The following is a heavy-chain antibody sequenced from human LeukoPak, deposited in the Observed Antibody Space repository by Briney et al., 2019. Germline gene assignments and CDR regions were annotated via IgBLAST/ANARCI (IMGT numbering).Heavy chain of an antibody. D-gene: IGHD5-12*01. J-gene: IGHJ3*02. CDR3: ARSPGWGYSGYDSDAFDI. V-gene: IGHV1-18*04. CDR1: GYTFTSYG. Sequence: GASVKVSCKASGYTFTSYGISWVRQAPGQGLEWMGWISAYNGNTNYAQKLQGRVTMTTDTSTSTAYMELRSLRSDDTAVYYCARSPGWGYSGYDSDAFDIWGQGTMVTVSS. CDR2: ISAYNGNT.